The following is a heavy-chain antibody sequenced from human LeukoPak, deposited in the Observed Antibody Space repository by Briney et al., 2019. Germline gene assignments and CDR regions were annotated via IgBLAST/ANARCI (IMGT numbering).Heavy chain of an antibody. D-gene: IGHD3-22*01. CDR2: INHSGST. CDR3: ARDRYFDSSGYYYSDF. CDR1: GGSFSGYY. J-gene: IGHJ4*02. Sequence: PSETLSLTCAVYGGSFSGYYWSWIRQPPGKGLEWIGEINHSGSTNYNPSLKSRVTISVDTSKNQFSLKLSSVTAEDTAVYYCARDRYFDSSGYYYSDFWGQGTLVTVSS. V-gene: IGHV4-34*01.